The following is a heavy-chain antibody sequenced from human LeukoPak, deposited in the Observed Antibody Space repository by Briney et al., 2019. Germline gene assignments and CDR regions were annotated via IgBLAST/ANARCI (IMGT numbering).Heavy chain of an antibody. CDR2: IYHSGST. D-gene: IGHD6-13*01. V-gene: IGHV4-4*02. Sequence: SGTLSLTCAVSGGSISSSNWWSWVRQPPGKGLEWIGEIYHSGSTNYNPSLKSRVTISVDKSKNQFSLKLSSVTAADTAVYYCARGILNIAAAGTFSFDPWGQGTLVTVPS. J-gene: IGHJ5*02. CDR3: ARGILNIAAAGTFSFDP. CDR1: GGSISSSNW.